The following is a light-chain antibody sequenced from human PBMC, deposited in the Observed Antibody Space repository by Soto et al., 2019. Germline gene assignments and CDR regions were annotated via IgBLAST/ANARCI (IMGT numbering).Light chain of an antibody. V-gene: IGLV1-47*01. CDR1: SSNIGTYY. CDR3: AAWDDSLSGHVV. CDR2: RNN. J-gene: IGLJ2*01. Sequence: QSVLTQPPSASGTPGQRVAISCSGSSSNIGTYYIYWYQQLPGTAPKLLIYRNNQRPSWVPDRFSGSKSGTSASLAISVLRSEDEADYYCAAWDDSLSGHVVFGGGTKVTVL.